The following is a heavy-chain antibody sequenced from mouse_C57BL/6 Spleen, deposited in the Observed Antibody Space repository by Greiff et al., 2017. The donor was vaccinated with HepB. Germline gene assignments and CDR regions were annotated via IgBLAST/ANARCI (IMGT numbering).Heavy chain of an antibody. Sequence: VQLQQPGAELVKPGASVKLSCKASGYTFTSYWMQWVKQRPGQGLEWIGEIDPSDSYTNYNQKFKGKATLTVDTSSSTAYMQLSSLTSEDSAVYYCARRGVTGYWGQGTTLTVSS. CDR3: ARRGVTGY. D-gene: IGHD2-2*01. V-gene: IGHV1-50*01. CDR2: IDPSDSYT. CDR1: GYTFTSYW. J-gene: IGHJ2*01.